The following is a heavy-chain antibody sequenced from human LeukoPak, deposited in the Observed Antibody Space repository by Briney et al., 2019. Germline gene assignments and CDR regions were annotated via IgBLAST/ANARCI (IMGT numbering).Heavy chain of an antibody. D-gene: IGHD1-7*01. CDR2: TVSEIDGGTT. CDR1: GFTFNYAW. J-gene: IGHJ6*02. CDR3: TTDEDWNYARKDV. V-gene: IGHV3-15*04. Sequence: GGSLRLSCAASGFTFNYAWVSWVRQVPGKGLEWVGQTVSEIDGGTTDYATPVKGRFTISRDDSKSTLYLQMNSLKIEDTAVYYCTTDEDWNYARKDVWGQGATVIVSS.